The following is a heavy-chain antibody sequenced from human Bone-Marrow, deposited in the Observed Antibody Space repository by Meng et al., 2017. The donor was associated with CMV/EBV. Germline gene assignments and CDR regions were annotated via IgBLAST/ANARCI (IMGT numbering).Heavy chain of an antibody. J-gene: IGHJ5*02. CDR1: KYTFTGYY. CDR3: ARKAGYCSSTSCHGLIGFDP. V-gene: IGHV1-2*02. CDR2: INPNNGDT. D-gene: IGHD2-2*01. Sequence: ASVKVSCKASKYTFTGYYVHWVRQAPGQGLEWMGWINPNNGDTNYAQGFQGRVTMTRDTSISTAYMELSRLRSDDTAVHYCARKAGYCSSTSCHGLIGFDPWGQGTRVTVSS.